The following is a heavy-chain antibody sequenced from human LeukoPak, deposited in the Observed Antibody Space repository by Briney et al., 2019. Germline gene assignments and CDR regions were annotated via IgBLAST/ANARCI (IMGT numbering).Heavy chain of an antibody. CDR1: GDSFSSNNY. CDR3: ARNAGYSDLNY. V-gene: IGHV4-4*02. J-gene: IGHJ4*02. D-gene: IGHD3-22*01. CDR2: IYRSEAT. Sequence: SETLSLTCTVSGDSFSSNNYWTWVRQPPGKGLEWIGEIYRSEATNYSPSLRGRVTVSLDKSKNQFSLRLNSVTAADTAIYYCARNAGYSDLNYWGQGVLVTVSS.